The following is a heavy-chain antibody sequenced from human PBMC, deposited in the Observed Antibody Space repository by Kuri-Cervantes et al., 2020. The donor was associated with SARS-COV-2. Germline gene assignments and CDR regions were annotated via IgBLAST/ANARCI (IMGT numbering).Heavy chain of an antibody. D-gene: IGHD2-21*01. CDR1: GFTFSNYR. Sequence: GESLKISCTASGFTFSNYRMIWVRLAPGKGLEWVSVITTTETTYYPDSVRGRFTISRDNSQSTVYLQMNSLRVDDTAVYYCAKVESDCSDVACGKGYMDVWGEGPTVTVSS. V-gene: IGHV3-23*01. CDR2: ITTTETT. J-gene: IGHJ6*03. CDR3: AKVESDCSDVACGKGYMDV.